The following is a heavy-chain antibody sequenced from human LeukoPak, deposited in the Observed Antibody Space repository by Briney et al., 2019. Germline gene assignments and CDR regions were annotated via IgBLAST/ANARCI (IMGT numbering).Heavy chain of an antibody. D-gene: IGHD4-23*01. CDR2: ISGSGSST. V-gene: IGHV3-23*01. CDR1: GFTFSSYP. J-gene: IGHJ3*02. CDR3: AKDDGGSSDAFDI. Sequence: LPGGSLSLSCAASGFTFSSYPMSWVRQAPGKGLEWVSSISGSGSSTYYADSVKGRFTISRDKPKNTLYLQMNSLRAEDTALYSCAKDDGGSSDAFDIWGQATMVTVSS.